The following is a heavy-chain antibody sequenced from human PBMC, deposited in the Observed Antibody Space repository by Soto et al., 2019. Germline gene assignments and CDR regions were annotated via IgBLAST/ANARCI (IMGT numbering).Heavy chain of an antibody. Sequence: GGSLRLSCAASGFIFRNYWMSWVRQAPGKGLEWVANIKQDGGQKYYVDSVKGRFTISRDNARNSVYLQINSLRAEDTAMYYCARIGYSSSSLDPWGQGTLVTVSS. D-gene: IGHD6-6*01. CDR3: ARIGYSSSSLDP. CDR2: IKQDGGQK. CDR1: GFIFRNYW. V-gene: IGHV3-7*03. J-gene: IGHJ5*02.